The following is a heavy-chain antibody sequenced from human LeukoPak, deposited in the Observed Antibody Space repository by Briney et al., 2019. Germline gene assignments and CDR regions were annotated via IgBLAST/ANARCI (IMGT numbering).Heavy chain of an antibody. CDR3: AKDILRTPQRYDSSGYYGVAIDY. V-gene: IGHV3-23*01. J-gene: IGHJ4*02. CDR2: ISGSGGST. D-gene: IGHD3-22*01. Sequence: QAGGSLRLSCAASGFTFRSYAMSWVRQAPGKGLEWVSAISGSGGSTYYADSVKGRFTISRDNSKNTLYLQMNSLRAEDTAVYYCAKDILRTPQRYDSSGYYGVAIDYWGQGTLVTVSS. CDR1: GFTFRSYA.